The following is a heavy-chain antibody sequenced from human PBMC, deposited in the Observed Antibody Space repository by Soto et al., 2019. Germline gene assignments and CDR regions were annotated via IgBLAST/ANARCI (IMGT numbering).Heavy chain of an antibody. CDR2: IIPIFGTA. D-gene: IGHD6-19*01. Sequence: QAQLEQSGGEVKKPGSSVKVSCKASRVAFSKFIVTCVRHAPGLRLEWVGGIIPIFGTANNAQKFQGRVTITADESTRTSYMEVNNLRSEDTAVYYCAKVRYSSPMGYYYGMDVWGQGTTVTVSS. CDR1: RVAFSKFI. J-gene: IGHJ6*02. V-gene: IGHV1-69*01. CDR3: AKVRYSSPMGYYYGMDV.